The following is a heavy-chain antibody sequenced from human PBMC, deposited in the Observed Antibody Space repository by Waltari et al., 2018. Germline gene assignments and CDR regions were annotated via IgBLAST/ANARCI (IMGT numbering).Heavy chain of an antibody. Sequence: EVQLVESGGGLVQPGGSLRLSCAASGFTFGTHWMSWVRQAPGKGLEWVANINEEGSDIYYVDSVKGRFTISRDNAKNSLYLQMNSLRAEDTAVYYCARDMGQYTNYVAYWGQGTLVIVSS. CDR1: GFTFGTHW. J-gene: IGHJ4*02. V-gene: IGHV3-7*03. CDR3: ARDMGQYTNYVAY. D-gene: IGHD3-10*01. CDR2: INEEGSDI.